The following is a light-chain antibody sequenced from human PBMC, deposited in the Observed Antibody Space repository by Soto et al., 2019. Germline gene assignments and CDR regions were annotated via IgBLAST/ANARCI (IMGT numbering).Light chain of an antibody. V-gene: IGKV1-5*01. CDR3: QQYQRYSWT. CDR2: DAS. CDR1: QIISSS. J-gene: IGKJ1*01. Sequence: DIQMTQYPSTLSASVGDRVSIACRASQIISSSLAWDQQKPGKAPKLLIYDASSLESGVPSRFSGSGSGTEFTLSINSLQPQDFATYYCQQYQRYSWTFGQGTKVEIK.